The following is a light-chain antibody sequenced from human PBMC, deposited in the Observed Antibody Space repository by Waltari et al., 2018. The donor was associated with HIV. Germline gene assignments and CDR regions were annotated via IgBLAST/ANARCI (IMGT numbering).Light chain of an antibody. CDR1: SSSIGNYT. Sequence: QSVLTQPPSASGTPGQRVTISCSGSSSSIGNYTINWYRQLPGMAPKLLIYSNNQRPSGVPDRFSGSKSGTSASLAISGLQSEDEADYFCSSFAGRYPVLFGGGTKLTVL. V-gene: IGLV1-44*01. J-gene: IGLJ2*01. CDR3: SSFAGRYPVL. CDR2: SNN.